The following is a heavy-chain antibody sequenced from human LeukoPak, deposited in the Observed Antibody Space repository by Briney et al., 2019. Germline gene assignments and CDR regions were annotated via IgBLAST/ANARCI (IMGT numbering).Heavy chain of an antibody. V-gene: IGHV4-38-2*02. CDR1: GYSISSGFY. CDR3: ARSYSGSWYPGDY. D-gene: IGHD1-26*01. Sequence: SETLSLTCTVSGYSISSGFYWGWIRQPPGKGLECIGSIYHSGSTYYNPSLKSRVTISVDTSKNQFSLNLSSVTAADTAVYYCARSYSGSWYPGDYWGQGTLVTVSS. J-gene: IGHJ4*02. CDR2: IYHSGST.